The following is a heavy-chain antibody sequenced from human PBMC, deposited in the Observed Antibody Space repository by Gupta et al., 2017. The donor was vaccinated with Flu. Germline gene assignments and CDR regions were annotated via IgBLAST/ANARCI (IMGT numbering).Heavy chain of an antibody. V-gene: IGHV3-21*01. Sequence: NWVRQSPGKGLEWVSSINGGGRDIYYTDSVKGRFTISRDNAKNSIFLQMTNLRADDTAVYFCAREGNRYRFDYWGQGTPVTVSS. CDR2: INGGGRDI. CDR3: AREGNRYRFDY. J-gene: IGHJ4*02. D-gene: IGHD2-2*02.